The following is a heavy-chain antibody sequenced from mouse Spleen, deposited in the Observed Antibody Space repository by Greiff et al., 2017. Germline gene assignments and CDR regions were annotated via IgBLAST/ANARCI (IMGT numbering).Heavy chain of an antibody. Sequence: VKLLESGPGLVAPSQSLSITCTVSGFSLTSYGVDLVRPSPGKGLEWLGVIWGGGSTHYNSALKSRLSISKDNYTSHIFLKMNSMQTDDAARDYCARGQRGRRGFAYWGQGTLVTVSA. CDR3: ARGQRGRRGFAY. D-gene: IGHD3-2*01. CDR2: IWGGGST. CDR1: GFSLTSYG. V-gene: IGHV2-6*01. J-gene: IGHJ3*01.